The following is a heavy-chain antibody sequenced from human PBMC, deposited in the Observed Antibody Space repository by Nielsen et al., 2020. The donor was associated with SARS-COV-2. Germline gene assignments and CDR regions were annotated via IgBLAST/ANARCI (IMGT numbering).Heavy chain of an antibody. D-gene: IGHD3-3*01. V-gene: IGHV3-11*06. CDR2: ISSSSNYT. Sequence: GESLKISCAASGFTFSDYYMSWIRQAPGKGLEWVSYISSSSNYTNYADSVKGRFTISRDNAKNSLYLQMNSLRDEDTAVYYCARGIKRFLEWFGRPGSNWFDPWGQGTLVTVSS. CDR3: ARGIKRFLEWFGRPGSNWFDP. CDR1: GFTFSDYY. J-gene: IGHJ5*02.